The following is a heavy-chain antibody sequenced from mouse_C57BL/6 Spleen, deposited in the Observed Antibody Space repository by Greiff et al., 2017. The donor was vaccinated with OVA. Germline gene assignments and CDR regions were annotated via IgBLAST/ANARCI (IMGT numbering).Heavy chain of an antibody. D-gene: IGHD1-1*01. CDR1: GFTFSDYG. Sequence: EVQLVESGGGLVKPGGSLKLSCAASGFTFSDYGMHWVRQAPEKGLEWVAYISRGSSTIYYADKVKGRFTLTRDNAKNTLCLQMTRLMSEDTAMYYCARGRIGDYYGSSYWYFDVWGTGTTVTVSS. CDR3: ARGRIGDYYGSSYWYFDV. J-gene: IGHJ1*03. V-gene: IGHV5-17*01. CDR2: ISRGSSTI.